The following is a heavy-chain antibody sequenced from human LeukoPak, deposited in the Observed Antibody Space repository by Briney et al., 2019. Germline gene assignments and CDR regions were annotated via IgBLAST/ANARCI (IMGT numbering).Heavy chain of an antibody. CDR3: ARFSGYSSGWYG. Sequence: ASVKVSCKASGGTFSSYAISWVRQAPGQGLEWMGVIIPIFGTANYAQKLQGRVTITADESTSTDYMELSSLRSEDTAVYYCARFSGYSSGWYGWGQGTLVTVSS. J-gene: IGHJ4*02. CDR1: GGTFSSYA. D-gene: IGHD6-19*01. CDR2: IIPIFGTA. V-gene: IGHV1-69*01.